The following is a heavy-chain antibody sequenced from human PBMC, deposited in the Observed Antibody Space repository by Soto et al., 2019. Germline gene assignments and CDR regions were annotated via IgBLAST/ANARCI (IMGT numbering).Heavy chain of an antibody. Sequence: QVQLQESGPGLVKPSQTLSLTCTVSGGSISSGGYYWSWIRQHPGKGLEWIGYIYYSGSTYYNPSRKSRVTISVDTSKNQFPLKLSSVTAADTAVYYCARVCGGDCHYGMDVWRQGTTVTVSS. CDR3: ARVCGGDCHYGMDV. V-gene: IGHV4-31*03. CDR1: GGSISSGGYY. CDR2: IYYSGST. J-gene: IGHJ6*02. D-gene: IGHD2-21*02.